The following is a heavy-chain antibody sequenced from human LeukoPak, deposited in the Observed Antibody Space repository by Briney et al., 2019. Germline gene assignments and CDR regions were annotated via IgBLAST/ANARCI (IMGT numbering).Heavy chain of an antibody. V-gene: IGHV4-59*01. D-gene: IGHD6-13*01. Sequence: SETLSVTCTVSGGSISSYYWSWIRQPPGKGLEWIGYIYYSGSTNYNPSLKSRVTISVDTSKNQFSLKLSSVTAADTAVYYCARVGYSSSWYPSVFDYWGQGTLVTVSS. CDR1: GGSISSYY. J-gene: IGHJ4*02. CDR2: IYYSGST. CDR3: ARVGYSSSWYPSVFDY.